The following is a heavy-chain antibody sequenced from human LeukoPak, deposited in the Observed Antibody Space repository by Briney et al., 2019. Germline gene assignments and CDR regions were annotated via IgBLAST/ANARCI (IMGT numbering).Heavy chain of an antibody. J-gene: IGHJ4*02. Sequence: ASVKVSCKASGYTFISYDINWVRQVTGQGLEWMGWISAYNGNTNYAQKLQGRVTMTTDTSTSTAYMELRSLRSDDTAVYYCARVAQHRYYYDTSDYRYYFDFWGQGTLVTVSS. CDR1: GYTFISYD. D-gene: IGHD3-22*01. V-gene: IGHV1-18*01. CDR3: ARVAQHRYYYDTSDYRYYFDF. CDR2: ISAYNGNT.